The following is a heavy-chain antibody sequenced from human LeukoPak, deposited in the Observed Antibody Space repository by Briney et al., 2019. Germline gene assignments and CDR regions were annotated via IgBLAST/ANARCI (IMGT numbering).Heavy chain of an antibody. CDR2: ISGSGGST. CDR1: GFTFSSYG. D-gene: IGHD4-17*01. J-gene: IGHJ4*02. Sequence: GGTLRLSCAASGFTFSSYGMSWVRQAPGKGLEWVSAISGSGGSTYYADSVKGRFTISRDNSKNTLYLQMNSLRAEDTAVYYCAKTPLYGDPGFGYWGQGTLVTVSS. V-gene: IGHV3-23*01. CDR3: AKTPLYGDPGFGY.